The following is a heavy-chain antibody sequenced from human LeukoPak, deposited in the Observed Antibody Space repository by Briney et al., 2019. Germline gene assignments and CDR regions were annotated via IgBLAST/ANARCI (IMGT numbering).Heavy chain of an antibody. J-gene: IGHJ3*02. V-gene: IGHV4-59*01. CDR3: ARANYYGSGPETFDI. D-gene: IGHD3-10*01. Sequence: SETLSLTCAVYGGSFSVYYWSWIRQPPGKGLEWIGYIYYSGSTNYNPSLKSRVTISVDTSKNQFSLNLSSVTATDTAVYYCARANYYGSGPETFDIWGQGTMVTVSS. CDR1: GGSFSVYY. CDR2: IYYSGST.